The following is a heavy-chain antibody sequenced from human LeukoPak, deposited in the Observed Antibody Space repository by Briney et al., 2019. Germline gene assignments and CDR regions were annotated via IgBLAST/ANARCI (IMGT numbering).Heavy chain of an antibody. D-gene: IGHD3-3*01. CDR1: GFTFSSYA. Sequence: PGGSLRLSCAASGFTFSSYAMSWFRQAPGKGLEWVSAISGSGGSTFYADSVKGRFTISRDNSKNTLYLQMNSLRAEDTAVYYCAKDRGLMIFGVVRWGQGTLVTVSS. CDR2: ISGSGGST. V-gene: IGHV3-23*01. J-gene: IGHJ4*02. CDR3: AKDRGLMIFGVVR.